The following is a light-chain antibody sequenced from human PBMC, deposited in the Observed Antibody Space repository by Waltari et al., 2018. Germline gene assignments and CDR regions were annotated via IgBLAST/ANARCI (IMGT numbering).Light chain of an antibody. J-gene: IGLJ2*01. V-gene: IGLV2-14*01. Sequence: QSALTQPASVSGSPGQSITISCGGTSSDIGIFNFVSWYQQHPGKAPKLIIYEVRNRPSGVSSRFSGANSGDTASLTISGLQPDDEAIYYCSSYTTSNSLVVFGAGTTLTV. CDR1: SSDIGIFNF. CDR3: SSYTTSNSLVV. CDR2: EVR.